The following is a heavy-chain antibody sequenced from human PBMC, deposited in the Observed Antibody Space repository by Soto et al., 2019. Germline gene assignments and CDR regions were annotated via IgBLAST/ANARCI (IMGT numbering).Heavy chain of an antibody. CDR3: ARGYGRSFDF. Sequence: QVQLQQWGAGLLKPSETLSLTCAVYGGSFSGYYWNWIRQPPGKGLEWIGEINHSGSTNYNPSLXGXVXIXXDTSKSQVSLKLSSVTAADTAVYYCARGYGRSFDFWGQGTLVTVSS. J-gene: IGHJ4*02. CDR2: INHSGST. V-gene: IGHV4-34*01. CDR1: GGSFSGYY. D-gene: IGHD3-10*01.